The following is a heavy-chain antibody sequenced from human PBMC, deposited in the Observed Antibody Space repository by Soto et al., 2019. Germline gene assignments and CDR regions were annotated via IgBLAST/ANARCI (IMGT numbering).Heavy chain of an antibody. D-gene: IGHD3-22*01. Sequence: EVQLVESGGGLVQPGGSLRLSCAASGFTFSSYAMHWVRQAPGKGLEYVSAISSNGGSTYYANSVKGRFTISRDNSKXQXXXQXXSSMAEDMAVYHCARVGGYYDSSVLGYYYYYGMDVWGQGTTGTVSS. J-gene: IGHJ6*02. CDR1: GFTFSSYA. V-gene: IGHV3-64*01. CDR3: ARVGGYYDSSVLGYYYYYGMDV. CDR2: ISSNGGST.